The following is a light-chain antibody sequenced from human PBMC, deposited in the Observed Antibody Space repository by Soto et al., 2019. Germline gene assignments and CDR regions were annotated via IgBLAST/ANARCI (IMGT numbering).Light chain of an antibody. CDR3: GSWDSSLSAYV. V-gene: IGLV1-51*01. Sequence: QSVLTQPPSVSGAPGQRVTISCTGSSSNIGAGYAVHWFQQLPGIAPKLLIYDDNKRPSGIPDRFSGSKSGTSATLGITGFQTGDEADYYCGSWDSSLSAYVFGTGTKVTVL. CDR1: SSNIGAGY. J-gene: IGLJ1*01. CDR2: DDN.